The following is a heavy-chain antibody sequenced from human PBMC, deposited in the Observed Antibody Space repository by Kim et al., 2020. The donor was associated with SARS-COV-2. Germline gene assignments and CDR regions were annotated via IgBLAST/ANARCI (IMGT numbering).Heavy chain of an antibody. CDR1: GGTFSSYA. J-gene: IGHJ6*02. D-gene: IGHD2-2*01. Sequence: SVKVSCKASGGTFSSYAISWVRQAPGQGLEWMGRIIPILGIANYAQKFQGRVTITADKSTSTAYMELSSLRSEDTAVYYCARAVSHRGTSLNPYCSSTSCYQDYYYGMDVWRQGTTVTVSS. CDR2: IIPILGIA. CDR3: ARAVSHRGTSLNPYCSSTSCYQDYYYGMDV. V-gene: IGHV1-69*04.